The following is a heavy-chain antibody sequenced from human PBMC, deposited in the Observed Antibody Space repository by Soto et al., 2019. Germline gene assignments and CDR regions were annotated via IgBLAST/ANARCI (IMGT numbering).Heavy chain of an antibody. CDR2: IYPGDSDT. V-gene: IGHV5-51*01. CDR3: ARLYTTTPNYYYYYYMDV. D-gene: IGHD1-26*01. Sequence: GESLKISCKGSGYSFTSYWIGWVRQMPGKGLEWMGIIYPGDSDTRYSPSFQGQVTISADKSISTAYLQWSSLKASDTAMYYCARLYTTTPNYYYYYYMDVWGKGTTVTVSS. J-gene: IGHJ6*03. CDR1: GYSFTSYW.